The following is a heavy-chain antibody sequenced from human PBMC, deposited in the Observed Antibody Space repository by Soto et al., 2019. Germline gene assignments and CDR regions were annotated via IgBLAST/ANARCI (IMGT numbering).Heavy chain of an antibody. Sequence: GGSLRLSCAASGFTFSSYAMSWVRQAPGKGLEWVTAISGSGGSTYYADSVKGRFTISRDNSKNTLYLQMNSLRAEDTAVYYCAKDGPRGLGVGLFDPWGQGTLVTVSS. J-gene: IGHJ5*02. V-gene: IGHV3-23*01. CDR3: AKDGPRGLGVGLFDP. CDR1: GFTFSSYA. D-gene: IGHD6-19*01. CDR2: ISGSGGST.